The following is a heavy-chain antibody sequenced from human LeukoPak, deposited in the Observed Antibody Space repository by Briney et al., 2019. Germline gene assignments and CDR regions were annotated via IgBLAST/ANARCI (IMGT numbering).Heavy chain of an antibody. CDR1: GGSISSSSYY. Sequence: PSETLSLTCTVSGGSISSSSYYWGWIRQPPGKGLEWIGSIYYSGSTYYNPSLKSRVTISVDTSKDQFSLKLSSVTAADTAVYYCARHGDDYGDPNWFDPWGQGTLVTVSS. J-gene: IGHJ5*02. CDR2: IYYSGST. CDR3: ARHGDDYGDPNWFDP. D-gene: IGHD4-17*01. V-gene: IGHV4-39*01.